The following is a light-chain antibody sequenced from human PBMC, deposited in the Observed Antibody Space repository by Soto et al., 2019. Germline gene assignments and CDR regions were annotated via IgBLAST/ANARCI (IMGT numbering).Light chain of an antibody. CDR2: KAS. J-gene: IGKJ5*01. Sequence: DIQMTQSPSTLSASVGDRVTITCRASQSISSWLAWYQQKPGKAPKLLIYKASSLKSGVPSRFSGSGSGTEFTLTISSLQPDDFATYYCQQYNSYSPTVGQGTRLEIK. CDR3: QQYNSYSPT. V-gene: IGKV1-5*03. CDR1: QSISSW.